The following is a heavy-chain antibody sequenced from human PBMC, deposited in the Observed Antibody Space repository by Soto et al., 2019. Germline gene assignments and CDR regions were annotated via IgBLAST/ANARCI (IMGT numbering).Heavy chain of an antibody. CDR3: ARDAGYCSGGSCYSGYYYYYMDV. Sequence: QITLKESGPTLVKPTQTLTLTCTFSGFSLSTSGVGVGWIRQPPGKALEWLALIYWDDDKRYSPSLKSRLTITKDTSKNQVVLTMTNMDPVDTATYYCARDAGYCSGGSCYSGYYYYYMDVWGKGTTVAVSS. J-gene: IGHJ6*03. CDR1: GFSLSTSGVG. V-gene: IGHV2-5*02. CDR2: IYWDDDK. D-gene: IGHD2-15*01.